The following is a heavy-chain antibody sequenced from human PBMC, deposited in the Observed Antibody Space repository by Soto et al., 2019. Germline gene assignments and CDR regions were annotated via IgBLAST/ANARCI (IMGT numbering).Heavy chain of an antibody. J-gene: IGHJ4*02. CDR1: GFTSSDHY. CDR3: ARLRDYYCDY. CDR2: TRNKANSYTT. V-gene: IGHV3-72*01. Sequence: EVQLVESGGGLVQPGGSLRLSCAASGFTSSDHYMDWVRQAPGKGLEWVGRTRNKANSYTTESAASGKGRSTISRDASKNPVYLQMNSLTTEETAVYLCARLRDYYCDYWGQGTLVTVSS.